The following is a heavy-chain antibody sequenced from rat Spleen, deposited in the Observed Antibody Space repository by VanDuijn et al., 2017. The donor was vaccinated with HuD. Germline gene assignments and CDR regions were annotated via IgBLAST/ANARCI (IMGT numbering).Heavy chain of an antibody. CDR3: TRRGLERQFAY. V-gene: IGHV5S10*01. D-gene: IGHD4-1*01. CDR1: GFTFSDYN. CDR2: IIYDGTRA. J-gene: IGHJ3*01. Sequence: EVQLVESGGGLVQPGRSLKLSCVASGFTFSDYNMAWVRQAPKKGLEWVATIIYDGTRAFYRDSVQGRFTISRDTAKSTLYLQMNSLRSEDTATYYCTRRGLERQFAYWGQGTLVTVSS.